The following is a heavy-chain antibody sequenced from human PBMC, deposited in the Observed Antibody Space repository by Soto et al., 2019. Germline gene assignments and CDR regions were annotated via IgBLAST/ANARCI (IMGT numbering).Heavy chain of an antibody. CDR1: GYTFTNYG. D-gene: IGHD2-15*01. CDR2: ISPYNGKT. J-gene: IGHJ3*02. V-gene: IGHV1-18*01. Sequence: QAQLAQSGAEVKKPGASVNISCKASGYTFTNYGFIWVRQAPGHGLELVGWISPYNGKTDYAQKFQGRVTMTRDKPTSTAYMELRSLRSDDTAVYYCARDIYGGNCCDAFDIWGQGTMVTVSS. CDR3: ARDIYGGNCCDAFDI.